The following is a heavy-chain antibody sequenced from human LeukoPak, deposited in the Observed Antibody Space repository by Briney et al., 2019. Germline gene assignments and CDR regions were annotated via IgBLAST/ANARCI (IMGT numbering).Heavy chain of an antibody. CDR1: GGSISNSYYY. CDR3: ARERVGATGY. V-gene: IGHV4-39*07. D-gene: IGHD1-26*01. Sequence: PSETLSLTCTVSGGSISNSYYYWGWIRQPPGKGLEWIGSLHYSGSTNYNPSLKSRVTISVDTSKNQFSLKLSSVTAADTAVYYCARERVGATGYWGQGTLVTVSS. J-gene: IGHJ4*02. CDR2: LHYSGST.